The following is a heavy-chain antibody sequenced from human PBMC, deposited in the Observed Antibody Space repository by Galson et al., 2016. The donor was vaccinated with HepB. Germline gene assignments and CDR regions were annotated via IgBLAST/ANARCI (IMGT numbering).Heavy chain of an antibody. CDR3: AKALDWDYKLDAFDI. V-gene: IGHV3-23*01. CDR2: ISGSGGNI. CDR1: GFTYSSYA. Sequence: SLRLSCAASGFTYSSYAMNWVRQAPGKGLAWVSSISGSGGNIYFADSVKGRFTISRDNSKNRLYLQMNSLRAEDTAVYYCAKALDWDYKLDAFDIWGPGTWSPSLQ. J-gene: IGHJ3*02. D-gene: IGHD4-11*01.